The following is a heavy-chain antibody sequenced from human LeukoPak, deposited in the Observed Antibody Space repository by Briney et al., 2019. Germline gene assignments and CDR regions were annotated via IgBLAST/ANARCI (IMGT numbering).Heavy chain of an antibody. CDR3: AREGNSDAFDI. D-gene: IGHD4-23*01. CDR2: INPNSGGT. CDR1: GYTFTSYY. Sequence: RASVKVSCKASGYTFTSYYMHWVRQAPGQGLEWMGWINPNSGGTNYAQKFQGWVTMTRDTSISTAYMELSRLRSDDTAVYYCAREGNSDAFDIWGQGTMVTVSS. J-gene: IGHJ3*02. V-gene: IGHV1-2*04.